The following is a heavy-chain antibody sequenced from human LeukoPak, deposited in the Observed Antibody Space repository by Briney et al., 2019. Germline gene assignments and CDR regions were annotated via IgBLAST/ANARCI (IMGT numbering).Heavy chain of an antibody. CDR3: AKDQYYDSSGYY. J-gene: IGHJ4*02. CDR1: GFTFSSYG. D-gene: IGHD3-22*01. CDR2: ISYDGSNK. Sequence: GGSLRLSCAASGFTFSSYGMHWVRQAPGKGLEWVAVISYDGSNKYYADSVKGRFTISRDNSKNTLYLQMNSLGAEDTAVYYCAKDQYYDSSGYYWGQGTLVTVSS. V-gene: IGHV3-30*18.